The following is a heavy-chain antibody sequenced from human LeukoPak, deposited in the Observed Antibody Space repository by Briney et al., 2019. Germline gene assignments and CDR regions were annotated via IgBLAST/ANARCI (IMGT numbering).Heavy chain of an antibody. CDR1: GGSVSSGSYY. CDR2: IYYSGST. J-gene: IGHJ4*02. D-gene: IGHD3-10*01. CDR3: ARRPLVYYGSGSYYNSMFDY. V-gene: IGHV4-61*01. Sequence: SETLSLTCTVSGGSVSSGSYYWSWIRQPPGKGLEWIGYIYYSGSTNYNPSLKSRVTISVDTSKNQFSLKLSSVTAADTAVYYCARRPLVYYGSGSYYNSMFDYWGQGTLVTVSS.